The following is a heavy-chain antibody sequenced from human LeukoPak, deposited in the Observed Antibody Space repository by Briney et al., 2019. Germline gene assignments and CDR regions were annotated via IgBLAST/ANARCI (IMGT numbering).Heavy chain of an antibody. CDR1: GFTFDDYA. CDR3: AKDFGIESPGSDY. J-gene: IGHJ4*02. D-gene: IGHD1-14*01. CDR2: ISWNSGSI. V-gene: IGHV3-9*01. Sequence: GGSLRLSCAASGFTFDDYAMHWVRQAPGKGLEWVSGISWNSGSIGYADSVKGRFTISRDNAKNSLYLQMNSLRAEDTALYYCAKDFGIESPGSDYWGQGTLVTVSS.